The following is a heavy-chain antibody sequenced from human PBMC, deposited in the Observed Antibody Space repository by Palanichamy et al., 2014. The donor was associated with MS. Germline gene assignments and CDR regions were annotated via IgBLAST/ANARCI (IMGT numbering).Heavy chain of an antibody. D-gene: IGHD3-10*01. V-gene: IGHV1-69*06. CDR3: ARSPYGWSSGNIYYYYGMDV. CDR1: GGTFGSYA. J-gene: IGHJ6*02. Sequence: QVQLVQSGAEVKKPGSSVKVSCKASGGTFGSYAITWVRQAPGQGLEWMGGIIPIFGTANYAQKFQGRVTITADKSTSTVYMELSSLRSEDTAVYYCARSPYGWSSGNIYYYYGMDVWGQGTTVTVSS. CDR2: IIPIFGTA.